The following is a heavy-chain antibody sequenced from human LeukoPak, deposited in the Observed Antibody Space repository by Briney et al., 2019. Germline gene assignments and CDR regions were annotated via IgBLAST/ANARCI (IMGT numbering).Heavy chain of an antibody. V-gene: IGHV3-20*04. CDR1: GFTFDDYG. Sequence: GGSLRLSCAASGFTFDDYGMSWVRQAPGKGLEWVSGINWNGGSTGYADSVKGRFTISRDNAKNSLYLQMNRLRAEDTALYYCAREIAHYYDSSGYHYFDYWGQGTLVTVSS. CDR2: INWNGGST. CDR3: AREIAHYYDSSGYHYFDY. J-gene: IGHJ4*02. D-gene: IGHD3-22*01.